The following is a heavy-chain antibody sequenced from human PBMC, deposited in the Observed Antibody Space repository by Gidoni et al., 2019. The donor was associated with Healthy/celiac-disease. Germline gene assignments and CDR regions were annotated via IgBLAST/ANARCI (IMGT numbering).Heavy chain of an antibody. CDR2: TYYRSKWYN. CDR3: ARDRLEYGYSYGEHYYYYYGMDV. Sequence: QVQLQQSGPGLVKPSQTLSLTCAISGASVSSNSAAWNWIRQSPSRGLEWLGRTYYRSKWYNDYAVSVKSRITINPDTSKNQFSLQLNSVTPEDTAVYYCARDRLEYGYSYGEHYYYYYGMDVWGQGTTVTVSS. CDR1: GASVSSNSAA. V-gene: IGHV6-1*01. D-gene: IGHD5-18*01. J-gene: IGHJ6*02.